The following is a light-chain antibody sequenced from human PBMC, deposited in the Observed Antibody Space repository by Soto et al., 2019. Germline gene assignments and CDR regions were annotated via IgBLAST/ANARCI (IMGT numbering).Light chain of an antibody. Sequence: EVVMTQSPATLSVSPGERATLSCRASQSVNDKVAWFQQKPGQAPRLLIIGASTTATGVPARFSGSGYGRELPFTISSHQSEDFAVYYCQQYYDWPPFTLGPGTKLDIK. CDR2: GAS. CDR1: QSVNDK. V-gene: IGKV3-15*01. CDR3: QQYYDWPPFT. J-gene: IGKJ3*01.